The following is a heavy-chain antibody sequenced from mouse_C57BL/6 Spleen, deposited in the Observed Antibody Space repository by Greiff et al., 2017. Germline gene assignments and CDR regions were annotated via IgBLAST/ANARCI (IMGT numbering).Heavy chain of an antibody. CDR1: GFNIKDHY. Sequence: ESWAELVKPGASVKLFCTASGFNIKDHYMPWVKQMTEQGLAWIGRIAPEDGESKYAPKFQGKAPITAVSSSNTASLQLGSLTSEDTAVYYWARWRYDYDEYFDVWGTETTDTVSS. J-gene: IGHJ1*03. D-gene: IGHD2-4*01. V-gene: IGHV14-2*01. CDR3: ARWRYDYDEYFDV. CDR2: IAPEDGES.